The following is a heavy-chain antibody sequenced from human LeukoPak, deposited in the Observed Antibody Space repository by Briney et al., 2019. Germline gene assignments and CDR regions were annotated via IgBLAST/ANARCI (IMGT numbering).Heavy chain of an antibody. CDR1: GFTFSSYS. J-gene: IGHJ5*02. CDR3: ARSHDCSSTSCQIGWFDP. CDR2: ISSSSSYI. Sequence: PGGSLRLSCAASGFTFSSYSMNWVRQAPGKGLEWVSSISSSSSYIYYADSVKGRFTISRDNAKNSLYLQMNSLRAEDTAVYYCARSHDCSSTSCQIGWFDPWGQGTLVTVSS. D-gene: IGHD2-2*01. V-gene: IGHV3-21*01.